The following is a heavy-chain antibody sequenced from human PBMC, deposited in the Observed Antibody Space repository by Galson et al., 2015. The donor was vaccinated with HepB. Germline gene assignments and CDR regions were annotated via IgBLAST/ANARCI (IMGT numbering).Heavy chain of an antibody. J-gene: IGHJ5*02. V-gene: IGHV1-69*04. CDR1: GGTFSSYA. CDR3: AGAPQWLEYNWFDP. CDR2: IIPILGIA. Sequence: SVKVSCKASGGTFSSYAISWVRQAPGQGLEWMGRIIPILGIANYAQKFQGRVTITADKSTSTAYIELSSLRSEDTAVYYCAGAPQWLEYNWFDPWGQGTLVTVSS. D-gene: IGHD6-19*01.